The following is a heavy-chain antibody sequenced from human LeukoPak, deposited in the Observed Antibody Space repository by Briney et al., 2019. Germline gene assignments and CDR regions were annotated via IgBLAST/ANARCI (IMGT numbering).Heavy chain of an antibody. CDR2: INSDGSTT. Sequence: GGSLRLSCAASGFTFSSYWMHWVRQAPGKGLVWVSRINSDGSTTSYAESVKGRFTISRDNAKNTLYLQMNSLRAEDTAVYYCARDHSSWELPSDYWGQGTLVTVSS. CDR3: ARDHSSWELPSDY. J-gene: IGHJ4*02. V-gene: IGHV3-74*01. D-gene: IGHD6-13*01. CDR1: GFTFSSYW.